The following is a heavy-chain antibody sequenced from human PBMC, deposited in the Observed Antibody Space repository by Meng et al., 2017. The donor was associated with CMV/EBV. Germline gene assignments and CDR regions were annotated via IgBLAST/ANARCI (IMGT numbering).Heavy chain of an antibody. CDR2: INHSGST. Sequence: GSLRLSCAVYGGSFSGYYWSWIRQPPGKGLEWIGEINHSGSTNYNPSLKSRVTISVDTSKNQFSLKLSSVTAADTAVYYCARVCYYDSSGYYYEGAYYFDYWRQGTLVTVSS. CDR1: GGSFSGYY. CDR3: ARVCYYDSSGYYYEGAYYFDY. J-gene: IGHJ4*02. D-gene: IGHD3-22*01. V-gene: IGHV4-34*01.